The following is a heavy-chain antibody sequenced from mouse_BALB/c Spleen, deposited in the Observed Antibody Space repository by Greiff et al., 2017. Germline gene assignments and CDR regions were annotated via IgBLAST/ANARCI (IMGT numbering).Heavy chain of an antibody. J-gene: IGHJ4*01. CDR3: LYGNCYYAMDY. Sequence: EVKVVESGTVLARPGASVKMSCKASGYTFTSYWMHWVKQRPGQGLEWIGAIYPGNSDTSYNQKFKGKAKLTAVTSTSTAYMELSSLTNEDSAVYYCLYGNCYYAMDYWGQGTSVTVSS. CDR1: GYTFTSYW. V-gene: IGHV1-5*01. D-gene: IGHD2-1*01. CDR2: IYPGNSDT.